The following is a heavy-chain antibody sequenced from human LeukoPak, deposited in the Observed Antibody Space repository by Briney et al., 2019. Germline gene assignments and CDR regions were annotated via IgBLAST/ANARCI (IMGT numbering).Heavy chain of an antibody. D-gene: IGHD5-18*01. J-gene: IGHJ4*02. CDR1: GGSFSGYY. CDR2: IYYSGST. Sequence: SETLSLTCAVYGGSFSGYYWSWIRQPPGKGLEWIGSIYYSGSTYYNASLKSRVTISVDTSKNQFSLRLNSMTAADTAVYYCASQRGYSYGRFDYWGQGTLVTVSS. V-gene: IGHV4-34*01. CDR3: ASQRGYSYGRFDY.